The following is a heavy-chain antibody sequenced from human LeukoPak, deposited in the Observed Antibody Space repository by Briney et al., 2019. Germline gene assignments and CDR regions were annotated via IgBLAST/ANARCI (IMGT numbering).Heavy chain of an antibody. CDR2: ISAYNGNT. CDR3: ARDYGSGSYYKDQIFDY. Sequence: ASVKVSCKASGYTFTSYGISWVRQAPGQGLEWMGWISAYNGNTNYAQKLQGRVNTTTDTSTSTAYMELRSLRSDDTAVYYCARDYGSGSYYKDQIFDYWGQGTLVTVSS. J-gene: IGHJ4*02. D-gene: IGHD3-10*01. V-gene: IGHV1-18*01. CDR1: GYTFTSYG.